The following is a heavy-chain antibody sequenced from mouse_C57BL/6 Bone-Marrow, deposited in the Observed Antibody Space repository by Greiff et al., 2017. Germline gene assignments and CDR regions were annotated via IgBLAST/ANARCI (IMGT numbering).Heavy chain of an antibody. CDR2: IYPGDGDT. V-gene: IGHV1-82*01. J-gene: IGHJ2*01. Sequence: QVQLKQSGPELVKNGASVKISCKASGYAFSSSWMNWVKQRPGKGLEWIGRIYPGDGDTNYNGKFKGKATLTADKSSSTAYMQLSSLTSEDSAVYFCARRFLDYWGQGTTLTVSS. CDR1: GYAFSSSW. CDR3: ARRFLDY.